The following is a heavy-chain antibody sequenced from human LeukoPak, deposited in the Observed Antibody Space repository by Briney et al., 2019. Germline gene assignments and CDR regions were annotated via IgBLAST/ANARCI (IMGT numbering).Heavy chain of an antibody. CDR2: INPNIGDA. CDR3: ARMALDGGDSIGFDS. J-gene: IGHJ5*01. Sequence: ASVKVSCKASGYTFTDYFIHWVRQAPGQGVEWMGWINPNIGDAGYAQKFQDRVTMTRDRSINTAYMELSRLTSDDTAVYYCARMALDGGDSIGFDSWGQGTLVTVSS. D-gene: IGHD2-21*02. V-gene: IGHV1-2*02. CDR1: GYTFTDYF.